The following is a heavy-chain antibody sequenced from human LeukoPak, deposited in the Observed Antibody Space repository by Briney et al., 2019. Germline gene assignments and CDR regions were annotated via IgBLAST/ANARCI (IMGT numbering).Heavy chain of an antibody. Sequence: GGSLRLSSAASGFTFSDHYMDWVRQAPGKGLEWVGRIRNKANSYTTEYAASVRGRFTVSRDDSKNSLHLQMNSLKTEDTAVYYCTRSRMGVPSDCWGQGTLVTVSS. CDR1: GFTFSDHY. J-gene: IGHJ4*02. V-gene: IGHV3-72*01. D-gene: IGHD3-10*01. CDR3: TRSRMGVPSDC. CDR2: IRNKANSYTT.